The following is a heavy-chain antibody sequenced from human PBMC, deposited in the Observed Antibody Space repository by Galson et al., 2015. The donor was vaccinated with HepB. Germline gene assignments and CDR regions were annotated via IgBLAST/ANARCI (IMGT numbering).Heavy chain of an antibody. CDR2: IYYSGST. V-gene: IGHV4-59*01. J-gene: IGHJ3*02. Sequence: SETLSLTCTVSGGSISSYYWSWIRQPPGKGLEWIGYIYYSGSTNYNPSLKSRVTISVDTSKNQFSLKLSSVTAADTAVYYCARGKYSSTWPDDAFDMWGQGTMVTVSS. D-gene: IGHD6-13*01. CDR1: GGSISSYY. CDR3: ARGKYSSTWPDDAFDM.